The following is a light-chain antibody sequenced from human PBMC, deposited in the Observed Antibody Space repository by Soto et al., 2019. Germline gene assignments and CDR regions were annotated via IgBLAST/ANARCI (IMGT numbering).Light chain of an antibody. CDR1: QSVLYSSNNKNY. CDR3: KQYYRPWP. Sequence: DIVMTQSPDSLAVSLGERATINCKSSQSVLYSSNNKNYLAWYQQKPGQPPKLLIYWASTRESGVPDRFSGSGSGTDFTLTISSLQAEDVAVYYCKQYYRPWPFGQGTKVEIK. J-gene: IGKJ1*01. V-gene: IGKV4-1*01. CDR2: WAS.